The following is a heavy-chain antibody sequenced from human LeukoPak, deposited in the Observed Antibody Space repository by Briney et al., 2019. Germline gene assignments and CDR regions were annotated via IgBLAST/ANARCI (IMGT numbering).Heavy chain of an antibody. CDR2: ISGSGGST. D-gene: IGHD5-12*01. V-gene: IGHV3-23*01. CDR1: GFTFSSYG. CDR3: AKGSCGYSGYGPGCLFDY. Sequence: GGSLRLSCAASGFTFSSYGMSWVRQAPGKGLEWVSAISGSGGSTYYADSVKGRFTISRDNSKNTLYLQMNSLRAEDTAVYYCAKGSCGYSGYGPGCLFDYWGQGTLVTVSS. J-gene: IGHJ4*02.